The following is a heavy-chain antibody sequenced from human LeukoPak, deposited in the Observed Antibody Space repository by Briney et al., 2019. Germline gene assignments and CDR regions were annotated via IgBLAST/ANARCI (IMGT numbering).Heavy chain of an antibody. J-gene: IGHJ4*02. CDR2: ISGSGGRT. Sequence: PGGSLRLSCAASGFTFGTYGMSWVRQAPGKGLEWVSLISGSGGRTYYADSVKGRFTISRDNSKNTLYLQMNSLRAEDTAVYYCARPHQKAMVYASLYSGYGYYFDYWGQGTLVTVSS. CDR1: GFTFGTYG. D-gene: IGHD5-12*01. V-gene: IGHV3-23*01. CDR3: ARPHQKAMVYASLYSGYGYYFDY.